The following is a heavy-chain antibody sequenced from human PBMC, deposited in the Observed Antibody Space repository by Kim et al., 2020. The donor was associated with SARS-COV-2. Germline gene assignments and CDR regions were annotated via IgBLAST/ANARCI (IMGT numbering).Heavy chain of an antibody. Sequence: YADYVKGRFTTSRDHAKNSRYLQMNSLRDEDTAVYYCASCKYSSSFPIDYWGQGTLVTVSS. V-gene: IGHV3-48*02. D-gene: IGHD6-13*01. J-gene: IGHJ4*02. CDR3: ASCKYSSSFPIDY.